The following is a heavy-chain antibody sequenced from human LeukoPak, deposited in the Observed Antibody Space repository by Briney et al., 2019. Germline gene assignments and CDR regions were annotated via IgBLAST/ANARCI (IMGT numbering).Heavy chain of an antibody. CDR3: ARLDCNADTCYNY. CDR2: INYNGNS. J-gene: IGHJ4*02. D-gene: IGHD2-15*01. Sequence: SETLSLTCVVSGDSISTDYWSWIRQPPGEGLEWIGNINYNGNSNYKPSLKSRVTLSMDTSKNQVSLNLRSVTAADTAMYYCARLDCNADTCYNYWGQGTLVTVSS. V-gene: IGHV4-59*08. CDR1: GDSISTDY.